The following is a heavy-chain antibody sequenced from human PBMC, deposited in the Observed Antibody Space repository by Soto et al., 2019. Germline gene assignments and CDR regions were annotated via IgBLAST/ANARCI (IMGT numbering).Heavy chain of an antibody. V-gene: IGHV1-69*13. D-gene: IGHD2-21*02. Sequence: ASVKVSCKASGGTFSSYAISWVRQAPGQGLEWMGGIIPIFGTANYAQKFQGRVTITADESTSTAYMELSSLRSEDTAVYYCARDPLAYCGGDCYSNLYYFDYWGQGTLVPVSS. J-gene: IGHJ4*02. CDR3: ARDPLAYCGGDCYSNLYYFDY. CDR1: GGTFSSYA. CDR2: IIPIFGTA.